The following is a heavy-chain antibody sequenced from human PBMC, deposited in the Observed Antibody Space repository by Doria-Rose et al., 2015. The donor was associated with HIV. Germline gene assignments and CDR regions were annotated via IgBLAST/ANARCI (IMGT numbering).Heavy chain of an antibody. CDR2: IFSDDER. V-gene: IGHV2-26*01. D-gene: IGHD6-13*01. Sequence: QVTLKESGPVLVKPTETLTLTCTVSGVSLSSPGMGVSWIRQPPGKVLEWFANIFSDDERSYKTSLKSRLTISRGTSKSQVALTMTDMDPVDTATYYCARIKSSRWYHKYYFDFWGQGTLVIVSA. CDR3: ARIKSSRWYHKYYFDF. CDR1: GVSLSSPGMG. J-gene: IGHJ4*02.